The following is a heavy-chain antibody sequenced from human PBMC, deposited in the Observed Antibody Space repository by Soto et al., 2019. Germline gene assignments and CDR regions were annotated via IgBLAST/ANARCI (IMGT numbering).Heavy chain of an antibody. D-gene: IGHD6-13*01. V-gene: IGHV3-11*01. CDR1: GFTFSDYY. Sequence: PGGSLRLSCAASGFTFSDYYMSWIRQAPGKGLEWVSYISSSGSTIYYADSVKGRFTISRDNAKNSLYLQMNSLRAEDTAVYYCARGSSSWLLHWYFDLWGRGTLVTVSS. CDR3: ARGSSSWLLHWYFDL. J-gene: IGHJ2*01. CDR2: ISSSGSTI.